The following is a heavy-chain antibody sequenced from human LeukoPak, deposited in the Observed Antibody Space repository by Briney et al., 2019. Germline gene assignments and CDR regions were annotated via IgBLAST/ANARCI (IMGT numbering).Heavy chain of an antibody. J-gene: IGHJ4*02. CDR2: IYYSGST. V-gene: IGHV4-59*01. D-gene: IGHD3-22*01. Sequence: SETLSLTCTVSGGSISSYYWSWIRQPPGKGLEWIGYIYYSGSTNNNPSLKSRVTISVDTSKNQFSLKLSSVTAADTAVYYCARHVSYYYDSSGYDYWGQGTLVTVSS. CDR3: ARHVSYYYDSSGYDY. CDR1: GGSISSYY.